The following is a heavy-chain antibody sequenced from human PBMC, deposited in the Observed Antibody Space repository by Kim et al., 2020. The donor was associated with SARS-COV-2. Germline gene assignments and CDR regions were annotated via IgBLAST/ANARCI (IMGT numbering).Heavy chain of an antibody. J-gene: IGHJ6*02. CDR2: IWYDGSNK. V-gene: IGHV3-33*06. CDR3: AKGDDYYYDGMDV. Sequence: GGSLRLSCAASGFTFSSYGMHWVRQAPGKGLEWVAVIWYDGSNKYYADSVKGRFTISRDNSKNTLYLQMNSLRAEDTAVYYCAKGDDYYYDGMDVWGQGTTVTVSS. D-gene: IGHD2-21*02. CDR1: GFTFSSYG.